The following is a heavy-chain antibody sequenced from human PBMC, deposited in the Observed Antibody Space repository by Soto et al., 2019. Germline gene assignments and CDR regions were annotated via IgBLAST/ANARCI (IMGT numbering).Heavy chain of an antibody. J-gene: IGHJ4*02. V-gene: IGHV3-23*01. CDR3: AKIDPYFFDF. CDR2: ISASGDGT. Sequence: GGSLRLSCAASGFTFSNYAMSWVRQAPGKGLEWVSLISASGDGTYYADSVKGRFIISRDNSKNTIYLQMNSLRAEDTAKYYCAKIDPYFFDFWGQGALVTVSS. CDR1: GFTFSNYA. D-gene: IGHD3-10*01.